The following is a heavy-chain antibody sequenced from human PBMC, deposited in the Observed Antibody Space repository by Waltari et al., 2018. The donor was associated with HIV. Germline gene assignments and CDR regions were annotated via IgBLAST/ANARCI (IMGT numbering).Heavy chain of an antibody. Sequence: QVQLVESGGGVVQPGRSLRLSCAASGFTFSSYGMHWVRQAPGKGLEWVAVILYDGSNKYYADSVKGRFTISRDNSKNTLYLQMNSLRAEDTAVYYCAREDLLYCGGDCYPGDYWGQGTLVTVSS. J-gene: IGHJ4*02. CDR2: ILYDGSNK. CDR3: AREDLLYCGGDCYPGDY. CDR1: GFTFSSYG. V-gene: IGHV3-33*01. D-gene: IGHD2-21*02.